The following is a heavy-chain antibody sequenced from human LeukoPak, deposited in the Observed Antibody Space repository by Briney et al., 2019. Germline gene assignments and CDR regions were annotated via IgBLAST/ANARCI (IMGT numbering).Heavy chain of an antibody. CDR2: INPNSGDT. D-gene: IGHD2-8*01. Sequence: ASVKVSCKAFGYTFTDYHMHWVRQAPGQGLEWMGWINPNSGDTNYAQKFQGRVTMTRDTTINTAYMELSRLRSDDTAVFYCATLMAHLDYWGQGTLVTVSS. V-gene: IGHV1-2*02. CDR3: ATLMAHLDY. J-gene: IGHJ4*02. CDR1: GYTFTDYH.